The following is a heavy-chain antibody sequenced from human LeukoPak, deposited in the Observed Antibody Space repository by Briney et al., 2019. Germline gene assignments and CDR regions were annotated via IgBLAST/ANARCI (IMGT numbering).Heavy chain of an antibody. CDR1: GFTFSGSA. V-gene: IGHV3-73*01. CDR2: IRSKANSYAT. CDR3: TRQADCSGGSCYSSDAFDI. D-gene: IGHD2-15*01. J-gene: IGHJ3*02. Sequence: GGSLRLSCAASGFTFSGSAMHWVRQASGKGLEWVGRIRSKANSYATAYAASVKGRFTISRDDSKNTAYLQMNSLKTEDTAAYYCTRQADCSGGSCYSSDAFDIWGQGTMVTVSS.